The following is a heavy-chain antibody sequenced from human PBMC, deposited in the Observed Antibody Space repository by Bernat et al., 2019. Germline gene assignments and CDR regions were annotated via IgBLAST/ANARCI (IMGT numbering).Heavy chain of an antibody. CDR2: LSGSGSST. Sequence: EVQLLESGGGLVQPGGSLRLSCTASGFTFRNYAMSLVRQAPGKGLEWVSALSGSGSSTYYADSVKGRFTISRNNSKNTLYLQMNCVGAEDTAVYYCAGDWVWAGRPFDYWGQGTLVTVSS. J-gene: IGHJ4*02. D-gene: IGHD6-6*01. CDR1: GFTFRNYA. CDR3: AGDWVWAGRPFDY. V-gene: IGHV3-23*01.